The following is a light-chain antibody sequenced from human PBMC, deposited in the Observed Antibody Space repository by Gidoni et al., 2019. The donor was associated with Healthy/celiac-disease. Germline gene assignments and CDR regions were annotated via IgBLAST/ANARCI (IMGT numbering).Light chain of an antibody. CDR3: QQSYSTPNT. J-gene: IGKJ2*01. CDR1: QSISSY. CDR2: AAS. V-gene: IGKV1-39*01. Sequence: IQMTQSPSSLSASVGDRVTITCRASQSISSYLNWYQQKPGKAPKLLIYAASSLQSGVPSRFSGSGSGTDFTLTISSLQPEDFATYYCQQSYSTPNTFGQGTKLEIK.